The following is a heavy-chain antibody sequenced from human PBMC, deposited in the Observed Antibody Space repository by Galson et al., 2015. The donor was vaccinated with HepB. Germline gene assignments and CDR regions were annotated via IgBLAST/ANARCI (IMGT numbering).Heavy chain of an antibody. J-gene: IGHJ1*01. V-gene: IGHV4-34*01. CDR2: INHSGST. CDR3: AKYTPTEYFQH. D-gene: IGHD2-2*02. Sequence: ETLSLTCAVYGGSFSGYYWSWIRQPPGKGLEWIGEINHSGSTNYNPSLKSRVTISVDTSKNQFSLKLSSVTAADTAVYYCAKYTPTEYFQHWGQGTLVTVSS. CDR1: GGSFSGYY.